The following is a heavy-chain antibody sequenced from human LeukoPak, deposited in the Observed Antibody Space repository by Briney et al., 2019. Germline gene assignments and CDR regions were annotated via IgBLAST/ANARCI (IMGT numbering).Heavy chain of an antibody. CDR1: GGSISSSNYY. V-gene: IGHV4-39*01. J-gene: IGHJ4*02. CDR3: ARQEKLRRFDY. Sequence: SETLSLTCTVSGGSISSSNYYCGWIRQPPGKGLEWIGSIYYSGSTYYNPSLKSRVTISVDTSKNQFSLKLSSVTAADTAVYYCARQEKLRRFDYWGQGTLVTVSS. CDR2: IYYSGST.